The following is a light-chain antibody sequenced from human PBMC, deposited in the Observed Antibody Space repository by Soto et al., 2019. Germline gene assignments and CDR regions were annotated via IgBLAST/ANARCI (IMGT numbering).Light chain of an antibody. J-gene: IGKJ5*01. Sequence: EIVLTQSPGTLSLSPGERATLSCRASQSISVTYLAWYQQRPGQAPRLLIYGTSTRATGIPARFSGSGSGTEFTLSISRLQSEDFAVYYCQKYNNWPAITFGQGTRLEIK. CDR3: QKYNNWPAIT. CDR2: GTS. CDR1: QSISVTY. V-gene: IGKV3D-15*01.